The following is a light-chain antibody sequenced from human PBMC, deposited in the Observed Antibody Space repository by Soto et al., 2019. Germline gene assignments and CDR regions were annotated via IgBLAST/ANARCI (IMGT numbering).Light chain of an antibody. V-gene: IGKV3-15*01. Sequence: EIVMTQSPATLSVSPGERATLSCRASQSVSSNLAWYQQKPGQAPRLLIYGASTRATGIPARFSGSGSGTEFTLTISNLQSEDLAVYYCQQYNNWPPLTFGGGTKVDIK. CDR3: QQYNNWPPLT. CDR1: QSVSSN. J-gene: IGKJ4*01. CDR2: GAS.